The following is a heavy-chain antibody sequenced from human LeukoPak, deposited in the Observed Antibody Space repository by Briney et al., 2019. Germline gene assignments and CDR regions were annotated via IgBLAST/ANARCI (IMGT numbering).Heavy chain of an antibody. Sequence: PGGSLRLSCAASGFTFSSYGMHWVRQAPGKGLEWVAVIWYDGSNKYYADSVKGRFTISRDNSKNTLYLQMNSLRAEDTAVYYCARDSSSSWLHAFDIWGQGTMVTISS. J-gene: IGHJ3*02. V-gene: IGHV3-33*01. CDR2: IWYDGSNK. D-gene: IGHD6-13*01. CDR3: ARDSSSSWLHAFDI. CDR1: GFTFSSYG.